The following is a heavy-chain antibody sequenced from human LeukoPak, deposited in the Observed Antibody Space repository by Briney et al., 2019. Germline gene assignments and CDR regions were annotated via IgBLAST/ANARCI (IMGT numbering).Heavy chain of an antibody. D-gene: IGHD2-21*02. V-gene: IGHV4-31*03. CDR2: IYYSGST. CDR1: GGSISSGGYH. Sequence: SQTLSLTCTVSGGSISSGGYHWRWIRQHPGKGLEWIGYIYYSGSTYYNPSLKGRLTISVDTSKNQFPLKLSSVTAADTAVYYCARAELDCHYGMDVWGQGTTVTVSS. J-gene: IGHJ6*02. CDR3: ARAELDCHYGMDV.